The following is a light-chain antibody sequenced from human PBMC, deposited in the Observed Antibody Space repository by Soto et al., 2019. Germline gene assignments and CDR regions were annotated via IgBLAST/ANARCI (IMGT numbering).Light chain of an antibody. CDR1: QTVTSNY. CDR2: GAS. Sequence: EVVLTQSPGTLSLSPGERATLSCRASQTVTSNYLAWYQQKPGQAPRLLIYGASSRATDIPHRFSGSGSGTDFTLTISRQEHEDFALYYCQQYISLPVTFGQGTKLEIK. V-gene: IGKV3-20*01. CDR3: QQYISLPVT. J-gene: IGKJ2*01.